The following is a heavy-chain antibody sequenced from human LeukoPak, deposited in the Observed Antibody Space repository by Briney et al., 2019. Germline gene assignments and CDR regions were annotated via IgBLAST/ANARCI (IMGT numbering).Heavy chain of an antibody. CDR3: ASFHYYGSGAYYLSY. CDR2: IGDSGATT. V-gene: IGHV3-23*01. CDR1: GFTLSSFA. J-gene: IGHJ4*02. Sequence: RSGGSLRLSCAASGFTLSSFAMTWVRQAPGKGLEWVSDIGDSGATTYYADSLKGRFTISRDNSKNTLYLQMSSLRAEDTAVYFCASFHYYGSGAYYLSYWGQGTLVTVSS. D-gene: IGHD3-10*01.